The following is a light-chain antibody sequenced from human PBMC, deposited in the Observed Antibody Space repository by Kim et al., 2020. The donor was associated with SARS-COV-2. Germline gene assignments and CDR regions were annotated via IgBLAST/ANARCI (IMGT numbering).Light chain of an antibody. CDR2: DDS. V-gene: IGLV3-21*03. CDR3: QVWDSSSDHRVV. CDR1: NIGGKS. Sequence: PGKTARITCGGNNIGGKSVHWYQQKPGQAPMLVVYDDSDRPSGIPERFSGSNSGNTATLTISRVEAGDEADYYCQVWDSSSDHRVVFGGGTQLTVL. J-gene: IGLJ2*01.